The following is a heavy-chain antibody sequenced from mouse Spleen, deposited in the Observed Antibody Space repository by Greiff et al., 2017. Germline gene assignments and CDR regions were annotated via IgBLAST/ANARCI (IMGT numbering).Heavy chain of an antibody. D-gene: IGHD1-1*01. CDR2: IYPRSGNT. V-gene: IGHV1-81*01. J-gene: IGHJ3*01. CDR1: GYTFTSYG. Sequence: VQLQESGAELARPGASVKLSCTASGYTFTSYGISWVKQRTGQGLEWIGEIYPRSGNTYYNEKFKGKATLTADKSSSTAYMELRSLTSEDSAVYVCARDGSSSAWFAYWGQGTLVTVSA. CDR3: ARDGSSSAWFAY.